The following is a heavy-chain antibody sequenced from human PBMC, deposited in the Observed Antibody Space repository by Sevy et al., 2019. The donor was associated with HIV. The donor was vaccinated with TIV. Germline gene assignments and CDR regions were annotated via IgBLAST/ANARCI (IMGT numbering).Heavy chain of an antibody. D-gene: IGHD6-19*01. CDR3: AGQTSGWYDWFDP. CDR2: INPSSGGT. Sequence: ASVKVSCKASGHTFIGYYIHWLRQAPGQDLEWIGRINPSSGGTKYTQKFQGRVTVTTDMSVSTAYMELIGLRSDDTAMYYCAGQTSGWYDWFDPWGQGTLVTVSS. J-gene: IGHJ5*02. V-gene: IGHV1-2*06. CDR1: GHTFIGYY.